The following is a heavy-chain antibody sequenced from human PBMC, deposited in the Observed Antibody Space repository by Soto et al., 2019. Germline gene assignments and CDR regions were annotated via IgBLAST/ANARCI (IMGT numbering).Heavy chain of an antibody. D-gene: IGHD6-13*01. J-gene: IGHJ4*02. CDR2: IYYSGST. Sequence: PSETLSLTCTVSCGSISSYYWSWIRQPPGKGLEWIGYIYYSGSTNYIPSLKSRVTISVDTSKNQFSLKLRSVTAADTAVYYCASLSSNLEFLWGQGPLVTVSS. V-gene: IGHV4-59*08. CDR3: ASLSSNLEFL. CDR1: CGSISSYY.